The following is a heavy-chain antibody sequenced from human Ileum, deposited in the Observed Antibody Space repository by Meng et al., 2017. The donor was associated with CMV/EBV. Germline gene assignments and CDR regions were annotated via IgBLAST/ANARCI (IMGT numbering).Heavy chain of an antibody. J-gene: IGHJ5*01. CDR2: VNTNSGDT. Sequence: KGSCKNSGYNFISYEINWIRQASGQGLEWMGWVNTNSGDTGYAQKFQGRVTMTRDTSINTAYMELSSLTSEDTAVYYCARGSNWFDSWGRGTLVTVSS. CDR1: GYNFISYE. CDR3: ARGSNWFDS. V-gene: IGHV1-8*01.